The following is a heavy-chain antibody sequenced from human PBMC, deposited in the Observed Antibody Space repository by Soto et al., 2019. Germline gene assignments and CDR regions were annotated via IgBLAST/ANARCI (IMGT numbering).Heavy chain of an antibody. Sequence: QVQLVQSGAEVKRPGASVKVSCTASGYTFTNFGVTWVRQAPGQGLKWMSWISPETGKTYCARKLQGRVTMTTDTSTNTAYMELGSLRSDDTAVYYCVRDLRDYGGDVGYFDYWGQGTLVIVSS. CDR2: ISPETGKT. J-gene: IGHJ4*02. D-gene: IGHD2-21*02. V-gene: IGHV1-18*01. CDR3: VRDLRDYGGDVGYFDY. CDR1: GYTFTNFG.